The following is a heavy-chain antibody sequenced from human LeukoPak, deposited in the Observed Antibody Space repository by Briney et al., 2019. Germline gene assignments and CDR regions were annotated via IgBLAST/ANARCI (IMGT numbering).Heavy chain of an antibody. CDR1: GYTFTNYG. CDR2: INPNSGGT. D-gene: IGHD2-21*02. Sequence: ASVKVSCKASGYTFTNYGINWVRQAPGQGLEWVGWINPNSGGTSYAQKFQGRVTMTRDTSISTAYMDLSKLRSDDTAVYYCARGVTARGFYYYMDVWGKGTTVTISS. CDR3: ARGVTARGFYYYMDV. V-gene: IGHV1-2*02. J-gene: IGHJ6*03.